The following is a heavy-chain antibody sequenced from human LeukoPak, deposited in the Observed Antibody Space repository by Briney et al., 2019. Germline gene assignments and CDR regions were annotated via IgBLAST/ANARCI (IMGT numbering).Heavy chain of an antibody. J-gene: IGHJ4*02. V-gene: IGHV3-48*01. CDR1: GFTFRNYL. CDR3: AKDRDHDYGDYFDY. D-gene: IGHD4-17*01. CDR2: ISSTGGTI. Sequence: HPGGSLRLSCAASGFTFRNYLMNWVRQAPGKGLEWVSFISSTGGTIYYADSVKGRFTISRDNSKNTLYLQMNSLRAEDTAVYYCAKDRDHDYGDYFDYWGQGTLVTVSS.